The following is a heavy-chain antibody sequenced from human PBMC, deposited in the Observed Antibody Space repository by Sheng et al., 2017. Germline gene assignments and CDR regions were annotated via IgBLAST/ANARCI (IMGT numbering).Heavy chain of an antibody. D-gene: IGHD4-17*01. CDR3: ARDHLIYGDYVRLGDY. CDR2: ITVYNGIT. V-gene: IGHV1-18*01. Sequence: QVQLVQSGTEVKKPGASVKVSCKASGYTFTNYGITWVRQAPGQGLEWMGWITVYNGITNYAQRLQGRVTVTTDIFTSTAYMELTSLRSDDTAVYYCARDHLIYGDYVRLGDYWGQGTLVTVSS. CDR1: GYTFTNYG. J-gene: IGHJ4*02.